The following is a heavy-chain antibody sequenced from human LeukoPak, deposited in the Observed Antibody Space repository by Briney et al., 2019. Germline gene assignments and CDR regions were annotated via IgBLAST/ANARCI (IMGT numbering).Heavy chain of an antibody. Sequence: GGSLRLSCAASGFTFSDYYMTWIRQAPGKGLEWVSYISSSGDYTNYADSVKGRFTISRDNAKNSLYLQMNSLRAGDAAVYYCAREPSGSYSFDYWGQGTLVIVSS. CDR1: GFTFSDYY. CDR3: AREPSGSYSFDY. D-gene: IGHD1-26*01. J-gene: IGHJ4*02. V-gene: IGHV3-11*06. CDR2: ISSSGDYT.